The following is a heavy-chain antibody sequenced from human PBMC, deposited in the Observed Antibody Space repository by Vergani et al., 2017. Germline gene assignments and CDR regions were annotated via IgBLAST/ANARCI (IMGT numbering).Heavy chain of an antibody. J-gene: IGHJ4*02. D-gene: IGHD3-10*01. CDR2: ISSSSSTI. Sequence: EVQLVESGGGLVQPGGSLRLSCAASGFTYSSYSMNWVRQAPGKGLEWVSYISSSSSTIYYADSVKGRLTIARDNAKNSLYLQMNSLRAEDTAVYYCAGSAWSYYYGSGSYTYWGQGTLVTVSS. V-gene: IGHV3-48*04. CDR1: GFTYSSYS. CDR3: AGSAWSYYYGSGSYTY.